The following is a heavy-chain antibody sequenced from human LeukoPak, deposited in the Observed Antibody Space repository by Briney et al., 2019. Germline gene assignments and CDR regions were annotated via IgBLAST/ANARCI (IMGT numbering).Heavy chain of an antibody. Sequence: PAGSLRLSSAASGFTFITYAMSWVRQARGKGLEWGSAVSGSGDSTYYADSVKGRFTISRDNSKNKLYLQMNSLRAEDTAVYYCAKAEWELHSGNDAFDIWGQGAMVTVSS. D-gene: IGHD1-26*01. V-gene: IGHV3-23*01. J-gene: IGHJ3*02. CDR2: VSGSGDST. CDR3: AKAEWELHSGNDAFDI. CDR1: GFTFITYA.